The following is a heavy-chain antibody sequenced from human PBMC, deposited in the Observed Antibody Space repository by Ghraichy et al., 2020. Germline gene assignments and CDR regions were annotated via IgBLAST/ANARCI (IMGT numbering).Heavy chain of an antibody. Sequence: ASVKVSCKASGYTFTGYYMHWVRQAPVQGLEWMGWINPNSGGTNYAQNFQGRVTMTRDTSISTAYMELSRLRSDDTAVYYCARDHCSSSGCYEDYYYGMDVWGQGTTVTVSS. CDR3: ARDHCSSSGCYEDYYYGMDV. D-gene: IGHD2-2*01. CDR2: INPNSGGT. CDR1: GYTFTGYY. V-gene: IGHV1-2*02. J-gene: IGHJ6*02.